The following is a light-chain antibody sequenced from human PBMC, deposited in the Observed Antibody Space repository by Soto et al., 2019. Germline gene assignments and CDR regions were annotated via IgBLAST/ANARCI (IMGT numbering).Light chain of an antibody. V-gene: IGKV1-39*01. CDR1: QSIASS. CDR2: ATS. CDR3: QQGYSPLLT. J-gene: IGKJ4*01. Sequence: DIQMTQSPSSLSASVGDRVTITCRASQSIASSLNWLQLKPGKAPKLLLYATSTLQSGVPSRFSGSGSGSHFTLTISSLQPEDSAVYFCQQGYSPLLTFGGGTRAEIK.